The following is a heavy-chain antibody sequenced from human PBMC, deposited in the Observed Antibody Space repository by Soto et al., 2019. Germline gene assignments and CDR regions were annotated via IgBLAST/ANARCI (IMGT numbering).Heavy chain of an antibody. CDR2: INPSGGGT. V-gene: IGHV1-46*01. D-gene: IGHD6-25*01. CDR3: ARGDGRGSSGFYYYYGMDV. J-gene: IGHJ6*02. CDR1: GYTFTNYY. Sequence: QVQLVQSGAEVKKPGASVKVSCKASGYTFTNYYMHWVRQAPRQGLEWMGIINPSGGGTSYAQKSQGRVTMTSDTSTSTVYMELSSLRSEDTAVYYCARGDGRGSSGFYYYYGMDVWGHGTTVTVSS.